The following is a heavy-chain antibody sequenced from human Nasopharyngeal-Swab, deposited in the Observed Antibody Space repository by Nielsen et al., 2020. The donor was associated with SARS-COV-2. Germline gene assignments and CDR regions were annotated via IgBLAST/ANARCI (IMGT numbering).Heavy chain of an antibody. D-gene: IGHD3-16*01. J-gene: IGHJ4*02. V-gene: IGHV2-70*11. CDR3: ARTTRGGGGIAEFDN. CDR2: VDWDDDT. CDR1: GFSLSTSGMC. Sequence: SGPTLVKPTQTLTLTCTFSGFSLSTSGMCVSWIRQAPGKALEWLARVDWDDDTYYRASLRTRLTISKDTFTNQVVLTMTNMDPVDTATYYCARTTRGGGGIAEFDNWGQGTLVTVSS.